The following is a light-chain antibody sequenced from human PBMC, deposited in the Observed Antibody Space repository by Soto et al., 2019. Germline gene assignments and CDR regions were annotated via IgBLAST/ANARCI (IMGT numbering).Light chain of an antibody. V-gene: IGKV3-15*01. J-gene: IGKJ2*01. CDR3: QQYNKWPYT. Sequence: EIVMTQSPATLSVSPGGSATLSCRARQHVRSTLAWYRQTPGQAPTLLIYRASTRDTGIPATFSGSGSGTEFTLTISSLQSEDFAVYYCQQYNKWPYTFGQGTKLEI. CDR1: QHVRST. CDR2: RAS.